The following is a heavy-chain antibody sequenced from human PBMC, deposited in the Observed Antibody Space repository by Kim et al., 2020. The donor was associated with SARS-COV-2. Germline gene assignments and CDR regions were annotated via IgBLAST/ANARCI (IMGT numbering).Heavy chain of an antibody. D-gene: IGHD6-19*01. J-gene: IGHJ6*02. Sequence: GGSLRLSCAASGFTFDDYAMHWVRQAPGKGLEWVSLISGDGGSTYYADSVKGRFTISRDNSKNSLYLQMNSLRTEDTALYYCAKDIHEQWLPSDYYYGMDVWGQGTTVTVSS. CDR3: AKDIHEQWLPSDYYYGMDV. CDR2: ISGDGGST. CDR1: GFTFDDYA. V-gene: IGHV3-43*02.